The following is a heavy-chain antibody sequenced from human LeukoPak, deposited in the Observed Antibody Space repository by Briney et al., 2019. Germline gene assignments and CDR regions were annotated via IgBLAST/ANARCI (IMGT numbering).Heavy chain of an antibody. CDR2: MNPISGNT. CDR3: ASDGGDYGDFDL. V-gene: IGHV1-8*01. Sequence: ASVKVSCKASGYTFTSYDINWVRQATGQGLEWMGWMNPISGNTGYAQKFKGRVTMTRNTSISTAHVELRGLSSEDTAVYYGASDGGDYGDFDLWGRGTGVSVLS. D-gene: IGHD2-21*01. CDR1: GYTFTSYD. J-gene: IGHJ2*01.